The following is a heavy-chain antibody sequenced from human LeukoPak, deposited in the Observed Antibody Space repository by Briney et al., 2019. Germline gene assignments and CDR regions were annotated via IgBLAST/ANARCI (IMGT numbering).Heavy chain of an antibody. CDR1: GASISSYY. Sequence: SETLSLTCTVSGASISSYYWSWIRQPAGKGLEWIGRIHTSGSTNYNPSLKSRVTMSVDTSKNQFSLKLSSVTAADTAVYYCAREREDIKLMLYAYYFDYWGQGTLVTVSS. CDR3: AREREDIKLMLYAYYFDY. V-gene: IGHV4-4*07. D-gene: IGHD2-8*01. J-gene: IGHJ4*02. CDR2: IHTSGST.